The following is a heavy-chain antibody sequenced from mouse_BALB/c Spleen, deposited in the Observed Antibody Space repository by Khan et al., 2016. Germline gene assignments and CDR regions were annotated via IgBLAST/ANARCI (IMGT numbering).Heavy chain of an antibody. J-gene: IGHJ2*01. D-gene: IGHD1-1*01. CDR2: IDPANGNT. Sequence: VQLQQPGAELVKPGASVKLSCTASGFNIKDTYMHWVKQRPEQGLEWIGRIDPANGNTKYDPKFQGKATITADTSSNPAYLQLRSLTSEDTAVYYCSRGVHGSSWYYFDYWGRGTTLTVAS. CDR1: GFNIKDTY. CDR3: SRGVHGSSWYYFDY. V-gene: IGHV14-3*02.